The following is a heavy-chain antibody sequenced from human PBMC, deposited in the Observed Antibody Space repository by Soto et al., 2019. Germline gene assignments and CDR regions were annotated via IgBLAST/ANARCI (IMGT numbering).Heavy chain of an antibody. CDR1: GGSISSGAYY. J-gene: IGHJ4*02. Sequence: PSETLSLTCTVSGGSISSGAYYWSWIRQHPGKGLEWIGYINYSGTTYYNPSLKSRLTLSVDTSKNQFSLKLSSVTVSDTAVYFCAQYDGSAIKGYFDYWGQGIMVTVSS. CDR3: AQYDGSAIKGYFDY. CDR2: INYSGTT. V-gene: IGHV4-31*03. D-gene: IGHD3-22*01.